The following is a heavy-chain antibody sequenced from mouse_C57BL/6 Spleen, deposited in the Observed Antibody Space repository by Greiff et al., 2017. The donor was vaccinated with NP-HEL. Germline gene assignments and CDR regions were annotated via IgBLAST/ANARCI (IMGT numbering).Heavy chain of an antibody. Sequence: EVKLMESGGGLVKPGGSLKLSCAASGFTFSSYAMSWVRQTPEKRLEWVATISDGGRYTYYPDNVKGRFTISRDNAKNNLYLQMSHLKSEDTAMYYCARVVGNYGFAYWGQGTLVTVSA. J-gene: IGHJ3*01. CDR1: GFTFSSYA. CDR3: ARVVGNYGFAY. V-gene: IGHV5-4*03. D-gene: IGHD2-1*01. CDR2: ISDGGRYT.